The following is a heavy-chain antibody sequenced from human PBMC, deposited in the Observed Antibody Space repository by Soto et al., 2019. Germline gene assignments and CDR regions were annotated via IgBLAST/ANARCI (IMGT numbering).Heavy chain of an antibody. CDR1: GFTFSSYS. CDR3: ARSSGGSGFPYYYYGMDV. D-gene: IGHD1-26*01. J-gene: IGHJ6*02. Sequence: RGGSLRLSCAASGFTFSSYSMNWVRQAPGKGLEWVSSISSSSSYIYYADSVKGRFTISRDNAKNSLYLQMNSLRAEDTAVYYCARSSGGSGFPYYYYGMDVWGQGTTVPVS. V-gene: IGHV3-21*01. CDR2: ISSSSSYI.